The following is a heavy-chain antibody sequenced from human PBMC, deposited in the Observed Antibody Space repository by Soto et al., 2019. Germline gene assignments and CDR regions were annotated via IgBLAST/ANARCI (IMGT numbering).Heavy chain of an antibody. Sequence: SETLSLTCTVSGGSISSSSYYWGWIRQPPGKGLEWIGSIYYSGSTYYNPSLKSRVTISVDTSKNQFSLKLSSVTAADTAVYYCARHRTSMDVWGQGTTVTVSS. CDR2: IYYSGST. V-gene: IGHV4-39*01. CDR3: ARHRTSMDV. CDR1: GGSISSSSYY. J-gene: IGHJ6*02.